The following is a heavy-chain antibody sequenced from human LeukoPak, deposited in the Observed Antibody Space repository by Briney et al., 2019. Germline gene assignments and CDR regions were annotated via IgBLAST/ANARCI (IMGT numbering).Heavy chain of an antibody. CDR3: ARHGYYDILTGLLGMYGMDV. Sequence: GESLKLPCKGSGYSFTSYWIGWVRQMPGKGLEWMGIIYPGDSDTRYSPSFQGQVTISADKSISTAYLQWSSLKASDTATYYCARHGYYDILTGLLGMYGMDVWGQGTTVTVSS. CDR2: IYPGDSDT. V-gene: IGHV5-51*01. D-gene: IGHD3-9*01. CDR1: GYSFTSYW. J-gene: IGHJ6*02.